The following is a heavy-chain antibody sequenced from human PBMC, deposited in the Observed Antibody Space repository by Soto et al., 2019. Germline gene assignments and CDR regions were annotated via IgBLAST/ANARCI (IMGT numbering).Heavy chain of an antibody. CDR1: GGTFSSYA. V-gene: IGHV1-69*13. J-gene: IGHJ3*02. CDR3: ARALAIATRVSAFDI. Sequence: SVKVSFKASGGTFSSYAISWLRQAPGQGLEWMGGIIPIFGAANYAQKFQCRVTITADESTSTAYMELSSLRSEDTAVYYCARALAIATRVSAFDIWGQGTMVTVSS. CDR2: IIPIFGAA. D-gene: IGHD1-26*01.